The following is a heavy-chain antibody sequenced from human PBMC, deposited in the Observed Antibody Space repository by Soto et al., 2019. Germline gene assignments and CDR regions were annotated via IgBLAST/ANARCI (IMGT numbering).Heavy chain of an antibody. D-gene: IGHD3-3*01. V-gene: IGHV4-59*08. CDR3: VRHSRKFLESYYDP. J-gene: IGHJ5*02. CDR1: GGSVNSDH. CDR2: LYYDGST. Sequence: SETLSLTCTVSGGSVNSDHWSWIRQPPGKGLEWIGYLYYDGSTDYNPSLRSRVSTSIDTSKNQFSLKLTSVTAADTAVYYCVRHSRKFLESYYDPWGPGILVTVSS.